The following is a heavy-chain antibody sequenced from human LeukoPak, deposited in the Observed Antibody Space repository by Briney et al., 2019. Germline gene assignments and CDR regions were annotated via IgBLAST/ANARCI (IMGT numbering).Heavy chain of an antibody. CDR3: ARGRRDYYDSSGYYYSWLDP. CDR1: GSSVNHYY. J-gene: IGHJ5*02. CDR2: IYYSGST. D-gene: IGHD3-22*01. V-gene: IGHV4-59*02. Sequence: SETLSLTCTVSGSSVNHYYWNWLRQPPGKGLEWIGYIYYSGSTNYNPSLKSRVTISVDTSKNQFSLKLSSVTAADTAVYYCARGRRDYYDSSGYYYSWLDPWGQGTLVTVSS.